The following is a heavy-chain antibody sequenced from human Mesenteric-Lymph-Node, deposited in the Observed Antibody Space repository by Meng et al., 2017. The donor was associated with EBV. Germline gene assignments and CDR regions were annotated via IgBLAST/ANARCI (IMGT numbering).Heavy chain of an antibody. Sequence: QPQMRESGPGLVMPSETLSRTCTVSGGSISSSSYYWGWIRQPPGKGLEWIGDFYYSENTYYNPSLKSRVTISVDTSKNQFSLKLSSVTAADTAVYYCARRPWSLYYYFDYWGPGTLVTVSS. J-gene: IGHJ4*02. D-gene: IGHD1-26*01. CDR1: GGSISSSSYY. V-gene: IGHV4-39*07. CDR2: FYYSENT. CDR3: ARRPWSLYYYFDY.